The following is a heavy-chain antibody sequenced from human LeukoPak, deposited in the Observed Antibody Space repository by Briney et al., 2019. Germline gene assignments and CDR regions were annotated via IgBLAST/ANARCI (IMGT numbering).Heavy chain of an antibody. CDR3: ARGFPPTYCSSTSCYPTNYYYYGMDV. Sequence: ASVNVSCKASGYTFTSYDINWVRQATGQGLEWMGWMNPNSGNTGYAQKFQGRVTMTRNTSISAAYMELSSLRSEDTAVYYCARGFPPTYCSSTSCYPTNYYYYGMDVWGQGTTVTVSS. CDR1: GYTFTSYD. J-gene: IGHJ6*02. D-gene: IGHD2-2*01. CDR2: MNPNSGNT. V-gene: IGHV1-8*01.